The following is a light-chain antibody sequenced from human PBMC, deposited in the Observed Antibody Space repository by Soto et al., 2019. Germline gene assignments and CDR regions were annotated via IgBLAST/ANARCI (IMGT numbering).Light chain of an antibody. J-gene: IGLJ3*02. CDR2: EVS. Sequence: QSALTQPASVSGSPGQSIAISCTGTSTDVGGYNYVSWYQQHPGKDPKLMIYEVSNRPSGVSNRFSGAKSGNTASLTIYGLQAEDEAAYYCTSYTSDSTLVFGGGTKVTVL. V-gene: IGLV2-14*01. CDR3: TSYTSDSTLV. CDR1: STDVGGYNY.